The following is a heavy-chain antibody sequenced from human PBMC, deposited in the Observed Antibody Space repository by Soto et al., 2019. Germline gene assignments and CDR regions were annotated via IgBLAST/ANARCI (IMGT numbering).Heavy chain of an antibody. V-gene: IGHV4-34*01. CDR3: ARGGMNTVTYYYYYYMDV. CDR2: INHSGST. Sequence: QVQLQQWGAGLLKPSETLSLTCAVYGGSFSGYYWSWLRQPPGQGLEWIGEINHSGSTNSNPSLKSLVTISVDTSKNQFSLKLSSVTAADTAVYYFARGGMNTVTYYYYYYMDVWGKGTTVTVSS. D-gene: IGHD4-17*01. J-gene: IGHJ6*03. CDR1: GGSFSGYY.